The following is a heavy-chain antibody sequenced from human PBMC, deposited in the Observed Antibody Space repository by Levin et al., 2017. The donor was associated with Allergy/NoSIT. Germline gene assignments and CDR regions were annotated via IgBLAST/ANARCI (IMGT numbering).Heavy chain of an antibody. D-gene: IGHD3-10*01. CDR3: ARVSRGNPRRVELDY. CDR1: GFTFSSYA. Sequence: PGGSLRLSCAASGFTFSSYAMHWVRQAPGKGLEWVAVISYDGSNKYYADSVKGRFTISRDNSKNTLYLQMNSLRAEDTAVYYCARVSRGNPRRVELDYWGQGTLVTVSS. CDR2: ISYDGSNK. J-gene: IGHJ4*02. V-gene: IGHV3-30*04.